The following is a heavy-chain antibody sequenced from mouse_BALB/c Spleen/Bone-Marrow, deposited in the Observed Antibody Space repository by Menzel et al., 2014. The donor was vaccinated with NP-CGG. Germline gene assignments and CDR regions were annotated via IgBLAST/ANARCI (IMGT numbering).Heavy chain of an antibody. J-gene: IGHJ2*01. D-gene: IGHD4-1*01. CDR3: ATLTGTSDY. CDR2: IDPASDYT. Sequence: VQLQQSGAELVKPGASVELSCTASGFNIKDTYMHWVKQRPEQGLEWIGRIDPASDYTQFDSKFQGKATITADTSSNTAYLQLSSLTSEDTAVYYCATLTGTSDYWGQGTTLTVSS. CDR1: GFNIKDTY. V-gene: IGHV14-3*02.